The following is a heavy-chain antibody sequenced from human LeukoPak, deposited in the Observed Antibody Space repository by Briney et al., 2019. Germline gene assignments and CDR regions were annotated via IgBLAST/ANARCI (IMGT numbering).Heavy chain of an antibody. CDR2: INPNSGGT. CDR3: ARDPRITIFGVVPFDY. Sequence: ASVKVSCKASGYTFTGYYMHWVRQAPGQGLEWMRWINPNSGGTNYAQKFQGRVTMTRDTSISTAYMELSRLRSDDTAVYYCARDPRITIFGVVPFDYWGQGTLVTVSS. D-gene: IGHD3-3*01. J-gene: IGHJ4*02. CDR1: GYTFTGYY. V-gene: IGHV1-2*02.